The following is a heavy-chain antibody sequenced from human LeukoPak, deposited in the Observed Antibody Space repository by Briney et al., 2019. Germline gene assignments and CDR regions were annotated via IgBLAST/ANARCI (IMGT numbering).Heavy chain of an antibody. CDR2: INHSGST. D-gene: IGHD3-10*01. J-gene: IGHJ4*02. CDR3: ARHRTITMVRGVIISRYFDY. V-gene: IGHV4-34*01. CDR1: GGFFSGYY. Sequence: PSETLSLTCAVYGGFFSGYYWSWIRQPPGKGLEWIGEINHSGSTNYNPSLKSRVTISVDTSKNQFSLKLSSVTASDTAVYYCARHRTITMVRGVIISRYFDYWGQGTLVTVSS.